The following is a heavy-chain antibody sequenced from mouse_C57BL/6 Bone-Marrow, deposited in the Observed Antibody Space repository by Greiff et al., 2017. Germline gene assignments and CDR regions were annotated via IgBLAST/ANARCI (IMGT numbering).Heavy chain of an antibody. D-gene: IGHD1-1*01. V-gene: IGHV1-81*01. Sequence: VQLQQSGAELARPGASVKLSCKASGYTFTSYGISWVKQSTGQGLEWIGEIYPRSGNAYYNEKFKGKATLTADKSSSTAYMELRSLTSEDSAVYFCVYYYGSSYWYFDVWGTGTTVTVSS. J-gene: IGHJ1*03. CDR2: IYPRSGNA. CDR1: GYTFTSYG. CDR3: VYYYGSSYWYFDV.